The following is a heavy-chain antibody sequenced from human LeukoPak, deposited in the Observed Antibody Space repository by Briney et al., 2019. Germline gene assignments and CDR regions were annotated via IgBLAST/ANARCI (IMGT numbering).Heavy chain of an antibody. J-gene: IGHJ4*02. CDR2: IRGDAGDK. CDR1: GFTFSRYW. V-gene: IGHV3-7*01. CDR3: ARDVAGALDF. Sequence: GGSLRLSCAATGFTFSRYWMAWVRPAPGKGLEWVANIRGDAGDKGYADSVKGRFTISRDNGKNSLYLQMNSLTDEDTAVYYCARDVAGALDFWGQGTLLIVSS. D-gene: IGHD6-19*01.